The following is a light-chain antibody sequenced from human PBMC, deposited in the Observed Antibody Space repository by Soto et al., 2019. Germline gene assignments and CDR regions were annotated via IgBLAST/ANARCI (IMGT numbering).Light chain of an antibody. Sequence: QSVLTQPTSVSGSPGQSITISCTGNHNDIGTYDYVSWYQQHPGRAPRLLIHGVTTRPSGISGRFSASKSGPTASLTISGLQPEDDADYYCSSFTSNRIYVFGPGTKVTVL. CDR3: SSFTSNRIYV. CDR1: HNDIGTYDY. V-gene: IGLV2-14*03. CDR2: GVT. J-gene: IGLJ1*01.